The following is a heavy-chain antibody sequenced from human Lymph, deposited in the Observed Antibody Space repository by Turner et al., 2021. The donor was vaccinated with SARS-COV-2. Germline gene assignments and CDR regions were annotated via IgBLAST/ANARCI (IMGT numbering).Heavy chain of an antibody. CDR3: GRIAARGRGGGVFYYYYGMDV. J-gene: IGHJ6*02. CDR2: IIPILGIA. Sequence: QVQLVQSGAEVKKPGSSVKVSCKASGGTFSSYAISWVRQAPGQGLEWMGGIIPILGIANYAQRFQGRVTITADKSTSTASLGLAGLGFGETGGYYGGRIAARGRGGGVFYYYYGMDVWGQGTTVTVSS. D-gene: IGHD6-13*01. V-gene: IGHV1-69*10. CDR1: GGTFSSYA.